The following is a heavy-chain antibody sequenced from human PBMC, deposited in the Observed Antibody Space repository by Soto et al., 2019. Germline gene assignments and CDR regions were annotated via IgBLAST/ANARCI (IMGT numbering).Heavy chain of an antibody. V-gene: IGHV3-33*01. CDR2: IWYDGSNK. CDR1: GFTFSRYV. Sequence: GSLRLSCAASGFTFSRYVIHWVRQAPGKGLEWVAVIWYDGSNKYYADSVKGRFTISRDNSKNTLYLQMNSLRAEDTAVYYCARDQAAAAAGLYYFDYWGQGTLVTVSS. J-gene: IGHJ4*02. CDR3: ARDQAAAAAGLYYFDY. D-gene: IGHD6-13*01.